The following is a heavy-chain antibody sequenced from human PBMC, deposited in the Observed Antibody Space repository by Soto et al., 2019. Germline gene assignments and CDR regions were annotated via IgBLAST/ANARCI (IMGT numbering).Heavy chain of an antibody. Sequence: SETLSLTCTVSGGSISSSSYYWGWIRQPPGKGLEWIGSIYYSGSTYYNPSLKSRVTISVDTSKNQFSLKLSSVTAADTAVYYCATPLGDERHLDYWGQGTLVTVSS. CDR1: GGSISSSSYY. D-gene: IGHD2-21*02. CDR2: IYYSGST. CDR3: ATPLGDERHLDY. V-gene: IGHV4-39*01. J-gene: IGHJ4*02.